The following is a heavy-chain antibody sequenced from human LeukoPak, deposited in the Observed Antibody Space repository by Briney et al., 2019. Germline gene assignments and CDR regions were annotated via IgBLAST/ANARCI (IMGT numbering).Heavy chain of an antibody. CDR2: IYYSGST. V-gene: IGHV4-59*01. J-gene: IGHJ6*02. Sequence: SETLSLTCTVSGGSISSYYWSWSRQPPGKGLEWIGYIYYSGSTNYNPSLKSRVTISVDTSKNQFSLKLSSVTAADTAVYYCATSSTAGATYYYYGMDVWGQGTTVTVSS. CDR1: GGSISSYY. CDR3: ATSSTAGATYYYYGMDV. D-gene: IGHD6-13*01.